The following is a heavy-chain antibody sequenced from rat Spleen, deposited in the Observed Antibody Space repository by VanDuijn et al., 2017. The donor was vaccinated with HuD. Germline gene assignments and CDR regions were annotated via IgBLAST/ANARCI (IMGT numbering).Heavy chain of an antibody. V-gene: IGHV5S10*01. D-gene: IGHD1-3*01. CDR3: ARHQDYGSSDYWYFDF. J-gene: IGHJ1*01. CDR1: GFTFSDYN. Sequence: EVQLVESDGGLVQPGKSLKLSCAASGFTFSDYNMAWVRQAPKKGLEWVATIIYDGTRTYYRDSVKGRFTISRDNAKSTLYLQMDSLRSEDTATYYCARHQDYGSSDYWYFDFWGPGTMVTVSS. CDR2: IIYDGTRT.